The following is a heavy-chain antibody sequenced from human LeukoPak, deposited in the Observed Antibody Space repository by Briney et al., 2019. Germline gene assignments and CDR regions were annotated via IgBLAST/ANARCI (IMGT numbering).Heavy chain of an antibody. CDR3: ALYSSTSDY. Sequence: SETLSLTCTVSGGSTSNYYGSWIRQPPGKGLEWIGFIYDSGSTYYNPSLKSRVTISVDTSKNQFSLKLSSVTAADTAMYYCALYSSTSDYWGQGTLVTVSS. D-gene: IGHD6-6*01. CDR1: GGSTSNYY. V-gene: IGHV4-59*01. J-gene: IGHJ4*02. CDR2: IYDSGST.